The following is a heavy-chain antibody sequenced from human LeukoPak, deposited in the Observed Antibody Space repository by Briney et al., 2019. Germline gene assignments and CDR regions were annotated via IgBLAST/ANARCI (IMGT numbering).Heavy chain of an antibody. D-gene: IGHD1-1*01. Sequence: GRSLRLSCAASGFTFSTYGMHWVRQAPGKGLEWVAIIWYDGSTKYYAESVKGRFTISRDNSKNTLYLQMNSLRAEDTAVYYCARFWNDGPIDYWGQGTLVTVSS. V-gene: IGHV3-33*01. CDR1: GFTFSTYG. J-gene: IGHJ4*02. CDR2: IWYDGSTK. CDR3: ARFWNDGPIDY.